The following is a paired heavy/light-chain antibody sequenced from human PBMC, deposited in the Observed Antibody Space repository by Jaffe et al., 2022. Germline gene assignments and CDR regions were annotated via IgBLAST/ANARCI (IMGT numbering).Heavy chain of an antibody. V-gene: IGHV4-30-2*01. Sequence: QLQLQESGSGLVKPSQTLSLTCAVSGGSISSGGYSWSWIRQPPGKGLEWIGYIYHSGSTYYNPSLKSRVTISVDRSKNQFSLKLSSVTAADTAVYYCARSIMITFGGVIAPRYFDYWGQGTLVTVSS. J-gene: IGHJ4*02. CDR1: GGSISSGGYS. D-gene: IGHD3-16*02. CDR3: ARSIMITFGGVIAPRYFDY. CDR2: IYHSGST.
Light chain of an antibody. J-gene: IGLJ3*02. V-gene: IGLV1-51*01. Sequence: QSVLTQPPSVSAAPGQKVTISCSGSSSNIGNNYVSWYQQLPGTAPKLLIYDNNKRPSGIPDRFSGSKSGTSATLGITGLQTGDEADYYCGTWDSSWGEVFGGGTKLTVL. CDR1: SSNIGNNY. CDR2: DNN. CDR3: GTWDSSWGEV.